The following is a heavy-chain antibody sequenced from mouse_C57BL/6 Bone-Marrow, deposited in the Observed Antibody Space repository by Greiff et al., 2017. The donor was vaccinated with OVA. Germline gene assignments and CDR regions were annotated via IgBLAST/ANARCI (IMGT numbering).Heavy chain of an antibody. CDR3: ARWSNYSFY. CDR2: IYPRSGNT. J-gene: IGHJ4*01. D-gene: IGHD2-5*01. Sequence: LVESGAELARPGASVKLSCKASGYTFTSYGISWVKQRTGQGLEWIGEIYPRSGNTYYNEKFKGKATLTADKSSSTAYMELRSLTSEDSAVYFCARWSNYSFYWGQGTSVTVSS. CDR1: GYTFTSYG. V-gene: IGHV1-81*01.